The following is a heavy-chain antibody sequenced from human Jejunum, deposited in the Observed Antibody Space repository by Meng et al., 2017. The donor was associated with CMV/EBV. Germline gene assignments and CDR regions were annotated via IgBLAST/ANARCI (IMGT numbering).Heavy chain of an antibody. Sequence: CAASGFTVSNDYVSWVRQAPGKGLEWVSVIYSTGGTYYADSVRGRLAISRDNSKNTVFLQMSSLRAEDTAVYYCARTNLHTHMDVWGQGTTVTVSS. CDR3: ARTNLHTHMDV. V-gene: IGHV3-53*01. J-gene: IGHJ6*02. CDR2: IYSTGGT. D-gene: IGHD2-2*02. CDR1: GFTVSNDY.